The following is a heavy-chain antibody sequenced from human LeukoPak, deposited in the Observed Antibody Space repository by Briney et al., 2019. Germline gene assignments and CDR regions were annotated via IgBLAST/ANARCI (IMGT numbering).Heavy chain of an antibody. V-gene: IGHV1-18*01. J-gene: IGHJ4*02. Sequence: ASVTVSCMASRYTFTSYGISWVRQAPGQGLEWMGWISAYNGNTNYAQKLQGRVTMTTDTSTSAAYMELRSLRSDDTAVYYCARRIAAAGTFDYWGQGTLVTVSS. CDR2: ISAYNGNT. CDR1: RYTFTSYG. CDR3: ARRIAAAGTFDY. D-gene: IGHD6-13*01.